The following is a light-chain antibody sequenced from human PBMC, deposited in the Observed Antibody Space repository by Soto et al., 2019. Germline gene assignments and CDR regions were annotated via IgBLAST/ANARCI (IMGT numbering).Light chain of an antibody. CDR3: CSYVGATTYV. J-gene: IGLJ1*01. Sequence: QSVLTQPASVSVSPGQSITISCTGTSSTVGGFNVVSWYQQHPGKAPKVIIYEGIKRPSGVSNRFSGSNSGSTAPLTISGLQAEDEADYYCCSYVGATTYVFGTGTKVTVL. CDR2: EGI. CDR1: SSTVGGFNV. V-gene: IGLV2-23*01.